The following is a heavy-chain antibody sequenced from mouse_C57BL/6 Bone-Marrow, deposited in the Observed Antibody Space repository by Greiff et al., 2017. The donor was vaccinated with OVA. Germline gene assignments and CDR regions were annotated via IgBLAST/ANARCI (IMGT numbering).Heavy chain of an antibody. V-gene: IGHV10-1*01. Sequence: EVKLQESGGGLVQPKGSLKLSCAASGFSFNTYAMNWVRQAPGTGLEWVARIRSKSNNYATYYAVSVKDRFTISRDDSESMLYLQMNNLKTDDTAMYYCVRQRWSFAYWGQGTLVTVSA. D-gene: IGHD2-3*01. CDR1: GFSFNTYA. J-gene: IGHJ3*01. CDR3: VRQRWSFAY. CDR2: IRSKSNNYAT.